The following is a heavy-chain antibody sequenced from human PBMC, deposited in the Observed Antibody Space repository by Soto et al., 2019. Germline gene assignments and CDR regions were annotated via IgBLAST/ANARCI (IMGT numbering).Heavy chain of an antibody. D-gene: IGHD3-22*01. CDR2: IIPIFGTA. Sequence: QVQLVQSGAEVKKPGSSVKVSCKASGGTFSSYAISWVRQAPGQGLEWMGGIIPIFGTANYAQKFQGRVTITADESTSTAYMEMSSLRSEDTAVYYCARGGGYYYDSSGSPNYYYGMDVWGQGTTVTVSS. J-gene: IGHJ6*02. CDR3: ARGGGYYYDSSGSPNYYYGMDV. V-gene: IGHV1-69*01. CDR1: GGTFSSYA.